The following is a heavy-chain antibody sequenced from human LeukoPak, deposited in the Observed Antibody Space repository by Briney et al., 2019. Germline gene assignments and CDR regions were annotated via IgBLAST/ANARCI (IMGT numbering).Heavy chain of an antibody. D-gene: IGHD3-10*01. CDR3: ARQRVRGVIIGYFDY. Sequence: SETLSLTCAVYGGSFSGYYWSWIRQPPGKGLGWIGEINHSGSTNYNPSLKSRATISVDTSKNQFSLKLSSVTAADTAVYYCARQRVRGVIIGYFDYWGQGTLVTVSS. CDR2: INHSGST. J-gene: IGHJ4*02. V-gene: IGHV4-34*01. CDR1: GGSFSGYY.